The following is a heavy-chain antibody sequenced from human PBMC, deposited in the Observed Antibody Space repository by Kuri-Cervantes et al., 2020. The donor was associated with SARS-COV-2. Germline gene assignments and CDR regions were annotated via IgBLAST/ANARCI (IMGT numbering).Heavy chain of an antibody. D-gene: IGHD3-22*01. J-gene: IGHJ5*02. CDR2: ISSNGGST. V-gene: IGHV3-64*01. CDR1: GFTFSSYA. CDR3: AIPMIVVVIVGGSGKPNWFDP. Sequence: GGSLRLSCAASGFTFSSYAMHWVRQVPGKGLEYVSAISSNGGSTYYANSVKGRFTISRDNSKNTLYLQMGSLRAEDMAVYYCAIPMIVVVIVGGSGKPNWFDPWGQGTLVTVSS.